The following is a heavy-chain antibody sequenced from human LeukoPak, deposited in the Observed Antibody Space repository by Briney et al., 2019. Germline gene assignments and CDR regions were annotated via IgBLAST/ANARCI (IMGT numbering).Heavy chain of an antibody. J-gene: IGHJ4*02. CDR1: GFTLSSYA. CDR2: ISGSGGST. D-gene: IGHD3-22*01. V-gene: IGHV3-23*01. Sequence: GGSLRLSCVASGFTLSSYAMSWVRQAPGKGLEWVSAISGSGGSTYYADSVKGRFTISRDNSKNTLYLQMNSLRAEDTALYYCATRPYYYDSSGYYRETGDYWGQGTLVTVSS. CDR3: ATRPYYYDSSGYYRETGDY.